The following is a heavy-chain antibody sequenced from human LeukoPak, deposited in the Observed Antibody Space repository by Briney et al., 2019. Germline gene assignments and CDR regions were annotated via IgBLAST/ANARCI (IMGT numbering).Heavy chain of an antibody. J-gene: IGHJ4*02. CDR3: VKYRYDSGIRMRSFLDH. Sequence: GRSLRLSCAPSGFTFSSYALHWVGQAPGKGLEWVSPISYEVSNTYYGYTVKGRFTISRDHSKQTLYLQMNSLRTDDTAVYYCVKYRYDSGIRMRSFLDHWGQGTLVTVSS. CDR2: ISYEVSNT. V-gene: IGHV3-30*18. CDR1: GFTFSSYA. D-gene: IGHD3-10*01.